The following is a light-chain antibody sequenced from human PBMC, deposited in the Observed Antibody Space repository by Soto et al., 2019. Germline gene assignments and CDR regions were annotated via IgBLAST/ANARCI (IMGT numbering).Light chain of an antibody. CDR2: AAS. CDR1: QSISSY. J-gene: IGKJ1*01. Sequence: DIPMTQSPSSLSASVGDRVTITCRASQSISSYLNWYQQKPGKAPKLLIYAASSVQSGVPSRFSGSGSVTDFTLTISSLQPEDFATYYCQEGYSTPRTFGQGTKVEIK. V-gene: IGKV1-39*01. CDR3: QEGYSTPRT.